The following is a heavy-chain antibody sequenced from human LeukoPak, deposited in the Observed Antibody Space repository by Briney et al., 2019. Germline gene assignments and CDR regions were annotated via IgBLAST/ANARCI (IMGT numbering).Heavy chain of an antibody. D-gene: IGHD3-22*01. V-gene: IGHV3-48*03. Sequence: PGGSLRLSCAASGFTFSTLEMMWVRQAPGKGLEWVSYISGSGSTISYADSVKGRFTVSRDNAKNSLYLQLTSLRVEDTAVYYCAKDARITMIGVVRGARPYYFDYWGQGTLVTVSS. J-gene: IGHJ4*02. CDR1: GFTFSTLE. CDR3: AKDARITMIGVVRGARPYYFDY. CDR2: ISGSGSTI.